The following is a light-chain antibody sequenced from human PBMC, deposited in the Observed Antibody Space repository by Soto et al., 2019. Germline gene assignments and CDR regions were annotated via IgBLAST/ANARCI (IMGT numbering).Light chain of an antibody. CDR1: QDISNH. Sequence: DIQMTQSPSSLSASVGDRVSITCQASQDISNHLNWYQQKPGKAPKLLIYDASSLESGVPSRFSGSGSGTEFTLTISSLQPDDFATYYCQQYNSYSWTFGQGTKVDI. CDR3: QQYNSYSWT. V-gene: IGKV1-5*01. CDR2: DAS. J-gene: IGKJ1*01.